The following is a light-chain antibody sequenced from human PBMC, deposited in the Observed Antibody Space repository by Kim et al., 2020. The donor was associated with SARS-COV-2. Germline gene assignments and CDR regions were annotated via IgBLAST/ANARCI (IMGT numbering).Light chain of an antibody. CDR3: QTWGSGIRV. CDR2: INSDGSH. V-gene: IGLV4-69*01. J-gene: IGLJ3*02. Sequence: ASITLTCTLSSGYRDNPIAWHQQQPAKVPRFLMKINSDGSHSRGDGIPERFSGSSSGAERYLTISSLQSEDEADYYCQTWGSGIRVFGGGTQLTVL. CDR1: SGYRDNP.